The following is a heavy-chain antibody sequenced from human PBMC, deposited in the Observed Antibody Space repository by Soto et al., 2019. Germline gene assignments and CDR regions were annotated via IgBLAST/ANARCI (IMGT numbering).Heavy chain of an antibody. V-gene: IGHV3-48*01. CDR1: GFTFSSYS. CDR3: ARVTDDYYYYYMDV. J-gene: IGHJ6*03. CDR2: ISSSSSTI. Sequence: GGSLRLSCAASGFTFSSYSMNWVRQAPGKGLEWVSYISSSSSTIYYADSVKGRFTISRDNAKNSLYLQMNSLRAEDTAVYYCARVTDDYYYYYMDVWGKGTTVTVSS.